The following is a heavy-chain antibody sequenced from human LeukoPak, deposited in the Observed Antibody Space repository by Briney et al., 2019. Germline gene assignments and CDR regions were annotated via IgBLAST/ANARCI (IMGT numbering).Heavy chain of an antibody. CDR2: IIPIFGTA. D-gene: IGHD3-22*01. CDR1: GGTFSSYA. Sequence: ASVKVSCKASGGTFSSYAISWVRQAPGQGLEWMGGIIPIFGTANYAQKFQGRVTITADESTSTAYMELSSLRSEDTAVYYCARDLGYYDSSGYYSWWFDPWGQGTLVTVSS. J-gene: IGHJ5*02. CDR3: ARDLGYYDSSGYYSWWFDP. V-gene: IGHV1-69*13.